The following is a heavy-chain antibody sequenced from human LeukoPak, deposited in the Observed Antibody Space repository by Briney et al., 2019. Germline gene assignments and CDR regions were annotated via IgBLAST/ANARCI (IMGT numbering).Heavy chain of an antibody. CDR2: IKSKADGETT. D-gene: IGHD4/OR15-4a*01. CDR1: RFTFINAW. V-gene: IGHV3-15*01. J-gene: IGHJ4*02. Sequence: GGSLKLSCAASRFTFINAWMNWVRQAPGKGLEWVGRIKSKADGETTDYAAPVKGRFTISRDDSNNMVYLQMSSLKVEDTAVYYCAIDEPNYAPYDFDYWGQGTLVTVSS. CDR3: AIDEPNYAPYDFDY.